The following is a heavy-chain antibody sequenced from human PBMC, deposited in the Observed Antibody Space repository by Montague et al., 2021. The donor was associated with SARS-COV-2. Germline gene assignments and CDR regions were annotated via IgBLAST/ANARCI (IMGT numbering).Heavy chain of an antibody. CDR3: ARDMQQCLEGPFDS. CDR2: ISISSTNYI. CDR1: GFKFSLYT. D-gene: IGHD6-19*01. Sequence: SRRISCVASGFKFSLYTMTWVRQAPGKGLEWVSSISISSTNYIYYAASVKGRFAISRDNAKNSLFLQMNSLRTDDPAVYYCARDMQQCLEGPFDSWGQGTLVTVSS. V-gene: IGHV3-21*01. J-gene: IGHJ4*02.